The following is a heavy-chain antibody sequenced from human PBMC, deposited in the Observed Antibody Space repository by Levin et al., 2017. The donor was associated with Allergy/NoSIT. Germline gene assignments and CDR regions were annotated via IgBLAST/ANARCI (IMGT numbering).Heavy chain of an antibody. V-gene: IGHV4-4*07. Sequence: SETLSLTCTVSGGSISGYYWSWIRQPAGKGLEWIGRIYTSSVTNYNPSLKSRVTMSLDTSKNRFSLKLSSVTAADTAVFYCAREFNGYNGYDRNFFYGLDVWGQGTTVTVSS. CDR2: IYTSSVT. D-gene: IGHD5-12*01. CDR3: AREFNGYNGYDRNFFYGLDV. CDR1: GGSISGYY. J-gene: IGHJ6*02.